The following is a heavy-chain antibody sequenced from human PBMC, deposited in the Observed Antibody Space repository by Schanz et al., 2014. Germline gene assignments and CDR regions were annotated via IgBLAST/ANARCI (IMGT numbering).Heavy chain of an antibody. V-gene: IGHV1-18*01. CDR3: ARDRDQWDGNFWEF. CDR2: INGYNAPT. D-gene: IGHD3-10*01. CDR1: GNAGPGGG. J-gene: IGHJ4*02. Sequence: QAQLEQPGEEEKKKGAAVKVGREARGNAGPGGGLGGVRPPPGQGLEWMGWINGYNAPTNYAQKFHGSVTMTTDTETATVYMELRSLRSRKTELYYCARDRDQWDGNFWEFWGQGTLGNVSS.